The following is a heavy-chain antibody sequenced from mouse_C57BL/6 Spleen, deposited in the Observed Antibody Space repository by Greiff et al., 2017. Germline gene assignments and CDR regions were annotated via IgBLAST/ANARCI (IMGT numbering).Heavy chain of an antibody. CDR1: GYAFSSSW. CDR2: MYPGDGDT. Sequence: QVQLQQSGPELVKPGASVKISCKASGYAFSSSWMNWVKQRPGKGLEWIGRMYPGDGDTNSNGKFKGKATLTADKSSSTASMQLSSLTSEDSAVYFCARGLVKGEDYGGQGTTLTVSS. D-gene: IGHD1-3*01. J-gene: IGHJ2*01. CDR3: ARGLVKGEDY. V-gene: IGHV1-82*01.